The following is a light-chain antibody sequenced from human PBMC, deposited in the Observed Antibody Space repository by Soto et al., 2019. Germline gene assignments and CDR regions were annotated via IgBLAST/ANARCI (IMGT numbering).Light chain of an antibody. CDR3: SSYRSNNTLV. J-gene: IGLJ1*01. CDR1: SSDVGGYNY. V-gene: IGLV2-14*01. CDR2: DVS. Sequence: QSALTQPASVSGSPGQSITISCTGTSSDVGGYNYVSWYQQHPGKAPKLMIYDVSNRPSGVSNRFSGSKSGNTASLTISGLQAEDETDYYCSSYRSNNTLVFGTGTKLTVL.